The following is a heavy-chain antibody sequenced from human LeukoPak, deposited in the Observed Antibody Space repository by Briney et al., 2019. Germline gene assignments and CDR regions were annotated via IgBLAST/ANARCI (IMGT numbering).Heavy chain of an antibody. CDR2: IYPGDSDT. J-gene: IGHJ5*02. Sequence: HGASLNISCDSSGNRIAYHWIAGVRQMRGKGLEWMGFIYPGDSDTRYSPSFQGQVTIYPDKSINTAYLQWSSLKASDTAMYYCARLPNSGADLTWFDPWGQGTLVSVSS. CDR3: ARLPNSGADLTWFDP. CDR1: GNRIAYHW. V-gene: IGHV5-51*01. D-gene: IGHD3-10*01.